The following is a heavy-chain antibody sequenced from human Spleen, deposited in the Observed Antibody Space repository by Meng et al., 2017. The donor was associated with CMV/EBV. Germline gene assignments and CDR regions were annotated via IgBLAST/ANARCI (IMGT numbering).Heavy chain of an antibody. V-gene: IGHV4-30-4*08. CDR2: IHFSGSA. D-gene: IGHD3-9*01. CDR3: ATSYDILTGNDY. CDR1: GGSISSGDYY. Sequence: GQVQQWGGRLLQPSETLSLTCTVSGGSISSGDYYWSWIRQPPGKGLEWIGYIHFSGSAYYNPSLKSRVTISVDTSKNQFSLKVRSVTAADTAVYYCATSYDILTGNDYWGQGTLVTVSS. J-gene: IGHJ4*02.